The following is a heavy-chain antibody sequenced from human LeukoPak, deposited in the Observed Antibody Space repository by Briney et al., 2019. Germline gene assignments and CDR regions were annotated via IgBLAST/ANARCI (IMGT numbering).Heavy chain of an antibody. CDR3: ARSDTAMVHDY. D-gene: IGHD5-18*01. V-gene: IGHV4-39*01. CDR1: GGPISSSSYY. Sequence: PSETLSLTCTVSGGPISSSSYYWGWLRQPPGKGLEWIVSIYYSGSTYYNPSLKSRVTISVDTSKNQFSLKLRSVTAADTAVYYCARSDTAMVHDYWGQGTLVTVSS. J-gene: IGHJ4*02. CDR2: IYYSGST.